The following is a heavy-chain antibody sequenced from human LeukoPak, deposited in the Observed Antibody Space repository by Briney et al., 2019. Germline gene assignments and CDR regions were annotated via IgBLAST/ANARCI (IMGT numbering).Heavy chain of an antibody. J-gene: IGHJ3*02. CDR1: GGSISSYY. CDR3: ATGKYYDSSGYYDGRAFDI. CDR2: IYTSGST. V-gene: IGHV4-4*09. D-gene: IGHD3-22*01. Sequence: SETLSLTCTVSGGSISSYYWSWIRQPPGKGLEWIGYIYTSGSTNYTPSLKSRVTISVDTSKNQFSLKLSSVTAADTAVYYCATGKYYDSSGYYDGRAFDIWGQGTMVTVSS.